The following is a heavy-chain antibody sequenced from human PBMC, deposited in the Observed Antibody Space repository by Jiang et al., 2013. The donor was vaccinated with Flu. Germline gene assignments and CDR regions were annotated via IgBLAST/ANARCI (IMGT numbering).Heavy chain of an antibody. Sequence: QLLESGGGLVKPGGSLRLSCAASGFTFNNAWMSWVRQAPGKGLEWVGRIKSKTDGGTTDYAAPVKGRFTISRDDSKNTLYLQMNSLKTEDTAVYYCTTGYSYGYEFLGNDYWGQGTLVTVSS. CDR1: GFTFNNAW. D-gene: IGHD5-18*01. CDR2: IKSKTDGGTT. V-gene: IGHV3-15*01. CDR3: TTGYSYGYEFLGNDY. J-gene: IGHJ4*02.